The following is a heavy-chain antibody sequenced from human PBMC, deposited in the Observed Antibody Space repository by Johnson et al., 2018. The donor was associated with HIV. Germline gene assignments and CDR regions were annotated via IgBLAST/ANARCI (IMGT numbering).Heavy chain of an antibody. V-gene: IGHV3-20*04. Sequence: VQLVESGGGVLRPGASLRLSCEGFGFIFDDYGLNWVRQAPGKGLEWVSGINWNGGITGYADSVKGRCTISRDNDKSSVYMQTNNLRAEDTAFYYCARRDSGSLSFDLWGQGTMVTVSS. CDR2: INWNGGIT. CDR1: GFIFDDYG. D-gene: IGHD1-26*01. J-gene: IGHJ3*01. CDR3: ARRDSGSLSFDL.